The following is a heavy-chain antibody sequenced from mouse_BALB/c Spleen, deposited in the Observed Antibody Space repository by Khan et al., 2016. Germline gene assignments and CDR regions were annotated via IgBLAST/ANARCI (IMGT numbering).Heavy chain of an antibody. Sequence: QIQLVQSGPELKKPGETVRISCKASGYTFTTAGMQWVQKMPGKGLKWIGWINTHSGVPKYAEDFKGRFAFSLETSASTAYLQISSLNNEDTATYFCGRSGNYFDYWGQGTTLTVSS. V-gene: IGHV9-4*02. CDR1: GYTFTTAG. CDR3: GRSGNYFDY. J-gene: IGHJ2*01. D-gene: IGHD3-1*01. CDR2: INTHSGVP.